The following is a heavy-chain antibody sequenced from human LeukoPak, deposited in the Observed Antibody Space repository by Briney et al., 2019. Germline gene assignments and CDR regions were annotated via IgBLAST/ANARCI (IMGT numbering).Heavy chain of an antibody. Sequence: GGSLRLSCAASGFTFSGSAMHWVRQASGKGLEWVGRIRSKANSYATAYAASVKGRFTISRDDSKNTAYLQMNSLKTEDTAVYYCTRHLVPMYCSSTSCYPRDPGEDAFDIWGQGTMVTVSS. D-gene: IGHD2-2*01. CDR3: TRHLVPMYCSSTSCYPRDPGEDAFDI. V-gene: IGHV3-73*01. CDR2: IRSKANSYAT. CDR1: GFTFSGSA. J-gene: IGHJ3*02.